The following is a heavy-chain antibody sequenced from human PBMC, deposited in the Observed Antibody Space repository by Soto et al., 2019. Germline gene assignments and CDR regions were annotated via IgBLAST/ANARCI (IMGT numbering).Heavy chain of an antibody. V-gene: IGHV1-18*01. D-gene: IGHD1-1*01. CDR2: AAPYTTNT. CDR1: GYTFSNFG. J-gene: IGHJ4*02. Sequence: ASVKVSCKTSGYTFSNFGVSWVRQAPGQGLEWLGWAAPYTTNTEYDRKFHGRVTMTTDTSTSTAYMELRGLRSDDTAVYYCARDPPGKNDLDHWGQGTLVPVSS. CDR3: ARDPPGKNDLDH.